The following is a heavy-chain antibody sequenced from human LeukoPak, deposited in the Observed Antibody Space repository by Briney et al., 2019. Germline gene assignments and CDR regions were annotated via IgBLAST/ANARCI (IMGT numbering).Heavy chain of an antibody. D-gene: IGHD1-26*01. J-gene: IGHJ4*02. V-gene: IGHV3-48*02. CDR2: ITASGTAM. CDR1: GFTFSSYS. CDR3: ASSGSYRFDY. Sequence: GGSLRLSCAASGFTFSSYSMNWVRQAPGKGLEWVSHITASGTAMFYADSVKGRFTVSRDNAKNSLYLQMNSLRDEDTAVYYCASSGSYRFDYWGQGTLVTVSS.